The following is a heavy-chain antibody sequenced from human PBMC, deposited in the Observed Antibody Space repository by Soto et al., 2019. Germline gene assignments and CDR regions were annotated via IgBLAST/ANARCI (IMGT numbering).Heavy chain of an antibody. CDR1: VGSISIGAYS. V-gene: IGHV4-30-2*01. J-gene: IGHJ4*02. D-gene: IGHD3-3*01. Sequence: PSEALSVTCAYSVGSISIGAYSWSWIRQPRGKGLEWIGYIYHSGSTYYNPSLKSRVTISVDRSKNQFSLKLSSVTAADTAVYYCARGRDDFWRGYSYYFDYWGQGTMVTVSS. CDR2: IYHSGST. CDR3: ARGRDDFWRGYSYYFDY.